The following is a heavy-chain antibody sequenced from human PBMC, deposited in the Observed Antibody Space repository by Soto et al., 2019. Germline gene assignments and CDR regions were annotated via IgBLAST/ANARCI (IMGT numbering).Heavy chain of an antibody. CDR3: ARRRGRYSSGWSWFDP. CDR1: GGTIRSPDW. J-gene: IGHJ5*02. V-gene: IGHV4-4*02. Sequence: SETLSLTCGVSGGTIRSPDWWTWVRQPPGKGLEWIGEIFQSGSTNYTPSLESRVTISVDKSKNQFSLTLTSVTAADTAVYFCARRRGRYSSGWSWFDPWGQGILVTVSS. CDR2: IFQSGST. D-gene: IGHD6-19*01.